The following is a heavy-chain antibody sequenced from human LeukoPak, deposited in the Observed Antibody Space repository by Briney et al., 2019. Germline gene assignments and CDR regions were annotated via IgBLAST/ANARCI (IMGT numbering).Heavy chain of an antibody. CDR2: IYYSGST. CDR1: GGSISSGGYY. V-gene: IGHV4-31*11. D-gene: IGHD5-12*01. CDR3: ARWADYSGYADIAFDI. J-gene: IGHJ3*02. Sequence: SQTLSLTCAVSGGSISSGGYYWSWIRQHPGKGLEWIGCIYYSGSTYYNPSLKSRVTISVDTSKNQFSLKLSSVTAADTAVYYCARWADYSGYADIAFDIWGQGTMVTVSS.